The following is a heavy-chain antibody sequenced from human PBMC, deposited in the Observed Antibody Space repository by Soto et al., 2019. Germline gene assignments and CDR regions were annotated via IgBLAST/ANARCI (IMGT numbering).Heavy chain of an antibody. CDR1: GFTFNGAW. Sequence: EVQLVESGGGLVKPGGSLRLSCAASGFTFNGAWMNWVRQAPGKGLEWVGRVKSSANGGAIDYAAPVEGRFTISRDDSKNTLYLQMNGLITEDTAFYYCSADLPDWGAYAFDYWGQGTLVTVSS. CDR2: VKSSANGGAI. J-gene: IGHJ4*02. CDR3: SADLPDWGAYAFDY. V-gene: IGHV3-15*07. D-gene: IGHD3-16*01.